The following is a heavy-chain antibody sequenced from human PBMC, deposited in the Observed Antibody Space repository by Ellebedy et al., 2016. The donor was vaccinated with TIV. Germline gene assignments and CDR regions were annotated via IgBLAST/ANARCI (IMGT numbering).Heavy chain of an antibody. D-gene: IGHD6-19*01. CDR1: GFTFSSYA. CDR3: AKDLKYSSGWFSLDY. CDR2: ISASGGST. J-gene: IGHJ4*02. Sequence: PGGSLRLSCAASGFTFSSYAMSWVRQAPGKGLEWVSGISASGGSTYYGDSVKGRFSISRDSSKNTLYLQMNSLRVEDTAIYYCAKDLKYSSGWFSLDYWGQGTLVTVSS. V-gene: IGHV3-23*01.